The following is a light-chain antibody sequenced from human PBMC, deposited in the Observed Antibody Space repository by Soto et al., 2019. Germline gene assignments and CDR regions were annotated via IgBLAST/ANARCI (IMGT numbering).Light chain of an antibody. V-gene: IGLV2-14*01. CDR1: SRDVGGYNY. Sequence: QSALTQPASVSGSPGQSITISCTGTSRDVGGYNYVSWYQQHPGKAPKLMIYEVSDRPSGVSNRFSGSKSGNTASLTISGLQAEDEADYYCSSYTSSNTGVFGGGTQLTVL. CDR2: EVS. J-gene: IGLJ3*02. CDR3: SSYTSSNTGV.